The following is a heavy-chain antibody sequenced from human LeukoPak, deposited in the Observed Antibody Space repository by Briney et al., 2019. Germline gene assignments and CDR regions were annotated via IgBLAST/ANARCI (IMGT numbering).Heavy chain of an antibody. CDR2: IYHSGSI. CDR1: GGSISSGGYS. V-gene: IGHV4-30-2*01. CDR3: ASMTTVVRDAFDI. Sequence: SETLSLTCAVSGGSISSGGYSWSWIRQPPGKGLEWIGYIYHSGSIYYNPSLKSRVTISVDRSKNQFSLKLSSVTAADTAVYYCASMTTVVRDAFDIWGQGTMVTVSS. D-gene: IGHD4-23*01. J-gene: IGHJ3*02.